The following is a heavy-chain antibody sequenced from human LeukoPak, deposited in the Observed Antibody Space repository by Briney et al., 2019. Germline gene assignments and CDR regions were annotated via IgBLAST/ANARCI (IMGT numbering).Heavy chain of an antibody. CDR1: GGSFSGFY. CDR3: ASLPTCSGGSCYPEY. V-gene: IGHV4-34*01. CDR2: INHSGST. J-gene: IGHJ4*02. D-gene: IGHD2-15*01. Sequence: SGTLSLTCAVYGGSFSGFYWSWIRQPPGKGLEWIGEINHSGSTNYNPSLKSRVTISVDTSKNQFSLKLSSVTAADTAVYYCASLPTCSGGSCYPEYWGQGTLVTVSS.